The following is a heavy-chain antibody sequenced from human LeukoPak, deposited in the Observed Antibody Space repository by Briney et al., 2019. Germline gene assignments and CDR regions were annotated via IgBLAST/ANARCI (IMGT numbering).Heavy chain of an antibody. CDR2: ISYDGSNK. Sequence: PGGSLRLSCAASGFTFSSYAMHWVRQAPGKGREWEAVISYDGSNKYYADSVKGRFTISRDNSKNTLYLQMNSLRAEDTAVYYGARDSSTWIQLWLFDYWGQGTLVAVSS. CDR3: ARDSSTWIQLWLFDY. V-gene: IGHV3-30-3*01. CDR1: GFTFSSYA. D-gene: IGHD5-18*01. J-gene: IGHJ4*02.